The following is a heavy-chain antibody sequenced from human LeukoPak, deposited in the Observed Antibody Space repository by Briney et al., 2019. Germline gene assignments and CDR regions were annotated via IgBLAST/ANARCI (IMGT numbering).Heavy chain of an antibody. CDR3: ARGRDGYNFGY. D-gene: IGHD5-24*01. CDR1: GGSISSGPYF. Sequence: SQTLSLTCSVSGGSISSGPYFWSWIRQPPGKGLEWIGYIYHSGSTYYNPSLKSRVTISVDRSKNQFSLKLSSVTAADTAVYYCARGRDGYNFGYWGQGTLVTVSS. CDR2: IYHSGST. J-gene: IGHJ4*02. V-gene: IGHV4-30-2*01.